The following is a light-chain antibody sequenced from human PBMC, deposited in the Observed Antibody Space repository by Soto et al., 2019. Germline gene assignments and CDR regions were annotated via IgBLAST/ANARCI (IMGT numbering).Light chain of an antibody. CDR3: AAWDDSLNGRV. CDR1: TSNIGSNY. Sequence: QSVLTQPPSASGTPGQGVTISCSGSTSNIGSNYVYWYQQLPGTAPKLLIYYDNLRPSGVPDRISGSKSGTSASLAISGLQSDDEADYYCAAWDDSLNGRVFGTGTKLTVL. J-gene: IGLJ1*01. CDR2: YDN. V-gene: IGLV1-44*01.